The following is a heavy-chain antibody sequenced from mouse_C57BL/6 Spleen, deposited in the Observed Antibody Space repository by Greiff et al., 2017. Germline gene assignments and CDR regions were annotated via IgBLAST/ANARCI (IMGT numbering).Heavy chain of an antibody. D-gene: IGHD2-2*01. CDR3: ARGRLRYYAMDY. Sequence: EVKLVESGGGLVKPGGSLKLSCAASGFTFSDYGMHWVRQAPEKGLEWVAYISSGSSTIYYADTVKGRFTISRDNAKNTLFLQMTSLRSEDTAMYYCARGRLRYYAMDYWGQGTSGTVSS. V-gene: IGHV5-17*01. CDR1: GFTFSDYG. J-gene: IGHJ4*01. CDR2: ISSGSSTI.